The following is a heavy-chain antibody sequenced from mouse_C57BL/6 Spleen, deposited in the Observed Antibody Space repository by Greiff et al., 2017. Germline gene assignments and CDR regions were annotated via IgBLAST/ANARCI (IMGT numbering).Heavy chain of an antibody. Sequence: VQLKESGGGLVQPKGSLKLSCAASGFSFNTYAMNWVRQAPGKGLEWVARIRSKSNNYATYYADSVKDRFTISRDDSESMLYLQMNNLKTEDTAMYYCGRHSYALGVLDYWGQGTTLTVSS. CDR3: GRHSYALGVLDY. CDR1: GFSFNTYA. J-gene: IGHJ2*01. CDR2: IRSKSNNYAT. D-gene: IGHD6-5*01. V-gene: IGHV10-1*01.